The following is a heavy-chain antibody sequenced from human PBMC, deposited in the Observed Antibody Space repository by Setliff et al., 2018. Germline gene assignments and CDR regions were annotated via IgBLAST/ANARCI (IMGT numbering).Heavy chain of an antibody. D-gene: IGHD3-3*01. J-gene: IGHJ4*02. CDR3: ARRETYYNFWSGYYAY. CDR2: IYYSGST. CDR1: GGSISSSSYY. Sequence: LSLTCTVSGGSISSSSYYWGWIRQPPGKGLEWIGSIYYSGSTYYNPSLKSRVTISVDTSKNQFSLKLSSVTAADTAVHYCARRETYYNFWSGYYAYWGQGTLVTVSS. V-gene: IGHV4-39*07.